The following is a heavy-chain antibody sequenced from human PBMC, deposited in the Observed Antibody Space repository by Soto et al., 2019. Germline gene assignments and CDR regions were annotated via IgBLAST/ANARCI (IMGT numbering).Heavy chain of an antibody. D-gene: IGHD3-10*01. Sequence: ASVKVSCKASGYTFTSYYMHWVRQAPGQGLERMGVINPSGGSTSYAQKFQGRVTMTRDTSTSTAYMELSSLRSEDTAVYYCARGCSLAPNPRLLWFGPYGMDVWGQGTTVTVSS. J-gene: IGHJ6*02. V-gene: IGHV1-46*01. CDR1: GYTFTSYY. CDR3: ARGCSLAPNPRLLWFGPYGMDV. CDR2: INPSGGST.